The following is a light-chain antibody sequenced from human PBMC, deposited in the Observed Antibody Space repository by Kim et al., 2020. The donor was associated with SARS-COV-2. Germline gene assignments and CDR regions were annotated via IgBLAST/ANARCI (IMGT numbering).Light chain of an antibody. CDR1: SSDVGGYNY. J-gene: IGLJ3*02. CDR2: DVS. CDR3: SSYTSSSTWV. Sequence: GQSITISCTGTSSDVGGYNYVSWYQHHPGKAPKLMIYDVSKRPSGVSNRFSGSKSGNTASLTISRLQAEDAANYYCSSYTSSSTWVFGGGTQLTVL. V-gene: IGLV2-14*03.